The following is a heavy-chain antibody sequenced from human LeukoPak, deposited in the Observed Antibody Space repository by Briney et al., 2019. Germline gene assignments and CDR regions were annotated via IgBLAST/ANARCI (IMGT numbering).Heavy chain of an antibody. CDR2: IQQDGSEK. CDR1: GFTFNYYW. J-gene: IGHJ4*02. V-gene: IGHV3-7*01. D-gene: IGHD3-10*01. Sequence: PGGSLRLSCAASGFTFNYYWLTWVRQAPGEGLEWVANIQQDGSEKYYVDSVKGRFIISRDNAKNSLYLQMNSLRAEDTAVYYCARVRKLRTRGVMDPLDYWGQGTLVTVSS. CDR3: ARVRKLRTRGVMDPLDY.